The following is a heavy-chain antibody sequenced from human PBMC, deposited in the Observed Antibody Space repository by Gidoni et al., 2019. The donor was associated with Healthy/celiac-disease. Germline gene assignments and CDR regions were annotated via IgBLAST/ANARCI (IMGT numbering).Heavy chain of an antibody. V-gene: IGHV4-30-4*01. Sequence: QVQLQESGPGLVKPSQTLSLTCNVSGGSISSGDYYWSWIRQPPRKGLEWIGYLSYSGSTYYNPTLKSRSTISVDTSKNQFSLKLSSVTAADTAVYYCARGSGLYGDYVFYYYGMGVWGQGTTVTVSS. J-gene: IGHJ6*02. D-gene: IGHD4-17*01. CDR2: LSYSGST. CDR3: ARGSGLYGDYVFYYYGMGV. CDR1: GGSISSGDYY.